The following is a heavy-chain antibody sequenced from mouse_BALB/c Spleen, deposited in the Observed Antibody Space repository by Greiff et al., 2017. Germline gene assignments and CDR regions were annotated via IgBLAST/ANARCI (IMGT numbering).Heavy chain of an antibody. Sequence: QVQLQQSGAELAKPGASVKMSCKASGYTFTSYWMHWVKQRPGQGLEWIGYINPSTGYTEYNQKFKDKATLTADKSSSTAYMQLSSLTSEDSAVYYCARWDYEYWGQGTTLTVSS. CDR3: ARWDYEY. J-gene: IGHJ2*01. V-gene: IGHV1-7*01. CDR1: GYTFTSYW. D-gene: IGHD2-4*01. CDR2: INPSTGYT.